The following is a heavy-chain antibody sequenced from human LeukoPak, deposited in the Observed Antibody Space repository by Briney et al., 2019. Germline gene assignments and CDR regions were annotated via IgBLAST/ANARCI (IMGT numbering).Heavy chain of an antibody. CDR1: GYSFTSYW. Sequence: GESLKISCKGSGYSFTSYWIGWVRQMPGKGLEWMGIIYPGDSDTRYSPSFQGQVTISADKSISTAYLQWSSLKASDTAMYYCARHESYCSSTSCYMGWFDPWGQGTLVTVPS. D-gene: IGHD2-2*02. CDR3: ARHESYCSSTSCYMGWFDP. CDR2: IYPGDSDT. J-gene: IGHJ5*02. V-gene: IGHV5-51*01.